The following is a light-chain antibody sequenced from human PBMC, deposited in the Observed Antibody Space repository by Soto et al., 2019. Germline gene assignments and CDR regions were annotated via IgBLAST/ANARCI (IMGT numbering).Light chain of an antibody. V-gene: IGKV1-5*01. CDR3: QRYNSYATLT. J-gene: IGKJ4*01. Sequence: MTQSNSTLSGAIGDRVTITFRARQTISSWMAWYRHKPGKAQELMIYAESGLQCEVPLRFRGSGSGTEFTLTISSLQLDDFASAYCQRYNSYATLTFGGGTNVDIK. CDR2: AES. CDR1: QTISSW.